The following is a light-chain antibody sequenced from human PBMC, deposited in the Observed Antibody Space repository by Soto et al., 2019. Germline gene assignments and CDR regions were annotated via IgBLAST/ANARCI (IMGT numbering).Light chain of an antibody. CDR3: SSYTSSSTLDV. J-gene: IGLJ1*01. CDR2: EVS. Sequence: QSVLTQPASVSGSPGQSITISCTGTSSDVGGYNYVSWYQQHPGKAPKLMIYEVSNRPSGVSNRFSGSKSGNTASLTISGLQAEDAADYYCSSYTSSSTLDVFGTGTKV. CDR1: SSDVGGYNY. V-gene: IGLV2-14*01.